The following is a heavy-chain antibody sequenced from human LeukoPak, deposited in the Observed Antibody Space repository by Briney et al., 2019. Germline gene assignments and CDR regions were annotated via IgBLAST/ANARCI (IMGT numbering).Heavy chain of an antibody. D-gene: IGHD3-10*01. CDR3: ARLDDPYYYGSGSYYNMRGNWFDP. CDR2: ISSSSYI. J-gene: IGHJ5*02. V-gene: IGHV3-21*01. CDR1: GFTFSSYS. Sequence: PGGSLRLSCAASGFTFSSYSMNWVRQAPGKGLEWVSSISSSSYIYYADSVKGRFTISRDNAKNTLYLQMNSLRAEDTAVYYCARLDDPYYYGSGSYYNMRGNWFDPWGQGTLVTVSS.